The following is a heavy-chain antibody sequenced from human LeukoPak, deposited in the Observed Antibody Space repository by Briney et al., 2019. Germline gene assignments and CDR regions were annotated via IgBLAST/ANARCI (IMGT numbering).Heavy chain of an antibody. D-gene: IGHD3-22*01. J-gene: IGHJ4*02. CDR2: IYYSGGT. Sequence: SQTLSLTCTVSGGSISSGDYYWRWIRQPPGKGLEWIGYIYYSGGTYYNPSLKSRFTISVDTSKNQFSLKLSSVTAADTAVYYCAREYYHDSSGYFLWGQGTLVTVSS. CDR1: GGSISSGDYY. CDR3: AREYYHDSSGYFL. V-gene: IGHV4-30-4*08.